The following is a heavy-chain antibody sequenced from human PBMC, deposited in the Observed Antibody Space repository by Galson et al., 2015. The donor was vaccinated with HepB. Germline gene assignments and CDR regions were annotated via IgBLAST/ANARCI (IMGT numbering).Heavy chain of an antibody. V-gene: IGHV3-11*01. CDR3: ARDKGAHSSASNFYYFHSGLDA. Sequence: SLRLSCAASGFTVSDYYMSWIRQAPGKGLEWVSHIGITDNTKYYADSVKGRFTISRDNAKNSLYLQMNSLRAEDTAVYYCARDKGAHSSASNFYYFHSGLDAWGQGTPVTVSS. D-gene: IGHD6-25*01. CDR1: GFTVSDYY. J-gene: IGHJ6*02. CDR2: IGITDNTK.